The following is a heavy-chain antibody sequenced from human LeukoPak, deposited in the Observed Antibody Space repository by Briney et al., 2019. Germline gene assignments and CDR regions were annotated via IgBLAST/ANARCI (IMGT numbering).Heavy chain of an antibody. V-gene: IGHV4-34*01. CDR3: ARVNWNDAGLDY. J-gene: IGHJ4*02. Sequence: KPSETLSLTCAVYGGSFSGYYWSWIRQPPGKGLEWIGEINHSGSTNYNPSLKSRVTMSVDTSKNQFSLKLSSVTAADTAVYYCARVNWNDAGLDYWGQGTLVTVSS. CDR1: GGSFSGYY. D-gene: IGHD1-1*01. CDR2: INHSGST.